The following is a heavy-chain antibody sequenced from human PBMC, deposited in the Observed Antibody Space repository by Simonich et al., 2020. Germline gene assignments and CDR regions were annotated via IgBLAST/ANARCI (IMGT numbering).Heavy chain of an antibody. CDR3: ARHRLVDGTTGTTGVDYYYGMDV. J-gene: IGHJ6*02. Sequence: QVQLQQWGAGLLKPSETLSLTCAVYGGSFSGYYWSWIRQPPGKGLEWIGEINHSGSTTYTPSLKSRVTISVDTSTNQFSLKRSSVTAADTAVYYCARHRLVDGTTGTTGVDYYYGMDVWGQGTTVTVSS. CDR2: INHSGST. D-gene: IGHD1-1*01. V-gene: IGHV4-34*01. CDR1: GGSFSGYY.